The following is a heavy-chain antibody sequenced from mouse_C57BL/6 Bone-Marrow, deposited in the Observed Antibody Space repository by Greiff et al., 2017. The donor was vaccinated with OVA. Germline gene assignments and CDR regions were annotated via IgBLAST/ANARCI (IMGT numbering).Heavy chain of an antibody. CDR3: TTFYYYRYAMDY. D-gene: IGHD1-1*01. V-gene: IGHV14-1*01. CDR2: IDPEDGDT. J-gene: IGHJ4*01. CDR1: GFNIKDYY. Sequence: VQLQQSGAELVRPGASVKLSCTASGFNIKDYYMHWVKQRPEQGLEWIGRIDPEDGDTEYAPKFQGKATMTADTSSNTAYLQLSRLTSEDTAVYYCTTFYYYRYAMDYWGQGTSVTVSS.